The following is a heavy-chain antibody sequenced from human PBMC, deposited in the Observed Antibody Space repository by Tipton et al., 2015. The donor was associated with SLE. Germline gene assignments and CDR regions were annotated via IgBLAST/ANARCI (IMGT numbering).Heavy chain of an antibody. D-gene: IGHD3-16*01. Sequence: LRLSCNVSGDSISRSTYYWGWIRQPPGKGLEWIGEINYSGSTNYNPSLKSRVTISIGTSKNQLSLELSSVTAADTAVYYCARVALRVWFNRFDSWGQGTLVTVSS. J-gene: IGHJ5*01. V-gene: IGHV4-39*07. CDR2: INYSGST. CDR3: ARVALRVWFNRFDS. CDR1: GDSISRSTYY.